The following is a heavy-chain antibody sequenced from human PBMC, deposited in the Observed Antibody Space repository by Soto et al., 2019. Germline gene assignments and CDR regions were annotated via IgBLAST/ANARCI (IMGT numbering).Heavy chain of an antibody. D-gene: IGHD1-1*01. CDR1: GFTFSAYW. V-gene: IGHV3-74*01. CDR3: TRGPRGSSTGTGGH. Sequence: PWGSLRLSCEVSGFTFSAYWMHWVRQVPGKGLIWVSRISDDGSTTTYADSVKGRFTISRDNAKNTLYLQMNSLRADDTCLYDCTRGPRGSSTGTGGHWGQGTLVAVSS. J-gene: IGHJ4*02. CDR2: ISDDGSTT.